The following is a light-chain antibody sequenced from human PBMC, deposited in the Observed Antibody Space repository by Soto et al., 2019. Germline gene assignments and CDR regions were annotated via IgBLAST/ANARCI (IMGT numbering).Light chain of an antibody. J-gene: IGKJ1*01. V-gene: IGKV3-15*01. CDR3: QQSTNWPGT. CDR2: DAS. Sequence: EIVMTQSPATLSVSPGERATLSCRASQSVSSNLAWYQQKPGQAPRLLIYDASTRATDIPTRFSGSGSGTEFTLTISSLQSEDFAVYYCQQSTNWPGTFDQGTKVDIK. CDR1: QSVSSN.